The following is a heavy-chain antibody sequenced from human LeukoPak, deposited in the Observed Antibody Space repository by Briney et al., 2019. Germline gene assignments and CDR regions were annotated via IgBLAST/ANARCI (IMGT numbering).Heavy chain of an antibody. CDR1: GDSVSRNNAG. J-gene: IGHJ4*02. Sequence: SQTLSLTCAISGDSVSRNNAGWNWIRQPPSRGLEWLGRTYYRSKFYNDYAVSVQSRITIDPDTSRNQFSLQLNSVTPEDTAIYYCVRGQWNSIYYFDSWGQGTLVTVSS. D-gene: IGHD6-19*01. V-gene: IGHV6-1*01. CDR3: VRGQWNSIYYFDS. CDR2: TYYRSKFYN.